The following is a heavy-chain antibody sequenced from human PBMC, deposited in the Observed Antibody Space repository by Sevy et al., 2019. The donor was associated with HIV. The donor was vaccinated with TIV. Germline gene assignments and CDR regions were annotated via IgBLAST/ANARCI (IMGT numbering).Heavy chain of an antibody. V-gene: IGHV3-30*04. CDR3: ARDHCTDGVCFRSGYFDY. CDR1: GFTFGNHA. D-gene: IGHD2-8*01. J-gene: IGHJ4*01. CDR2: ISFDGRNE. Sequence: GGSLRLSCAASGFTFGNHAIHWVRQAPGKGLEWVAIISFDGRNEHYAGSVKGRFTNSRDNSKKTVYLQMTNLRREDAAGYYFARDHCTDGVCFRSGYFDYWGQGTLVTVSS.